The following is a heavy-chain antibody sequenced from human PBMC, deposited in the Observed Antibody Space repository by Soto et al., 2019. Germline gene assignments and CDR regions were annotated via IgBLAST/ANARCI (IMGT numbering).Heavy chain of an antibody. D-gene: IGHD2-2*01. CDR3: ARGSLYCSSTSCYSYYFDY. CDR2: INHSGST. J-gene: IGHJ4*01. CDR1: GGSFSGYY. V-gene: IGHV4-34*01. Sequence: SETLSLTCAVYGGSFSGYYWSWIRQPPGKGLEWIGEINHSGSTNYNPSLESRVTISVDTSKNQFSLKLSSVTAADTAVYYCARGSLYCSSTSCYSYYFDYWGQGTLVTVSS.